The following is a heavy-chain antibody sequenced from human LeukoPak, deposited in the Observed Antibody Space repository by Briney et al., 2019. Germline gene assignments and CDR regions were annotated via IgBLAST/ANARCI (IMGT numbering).Heavy chain of an antibody. CDR2: ISGSGDST. CDR3: AKDPPTAGTTFDY. V-gene: IGHV3-23*01. D-gene: IGHD6-19*01. Sequence: PGGSLRLTCAASGFTFTYYAMSWVRQAPGEGLEWVSTISGSGDSTYYADSVKGRFTISRDNSKNTLFLQLNNLRGEDTAAYYCAKDPPTAGTTFDYWGQGALVTVSS. CDR1: GFTFTYYA. J-gene: IGHJ4*02.